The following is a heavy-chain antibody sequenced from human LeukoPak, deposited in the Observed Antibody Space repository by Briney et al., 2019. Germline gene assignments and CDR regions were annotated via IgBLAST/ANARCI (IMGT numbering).Heavy chain of an antibody. CDR3: AKDLSMGSSYHDY. Sequence: GGSLRLSCAASGFTFSSYSMNWVRQAPGKGLEWVSSISSSSSYIYYADSVKGRFTISRDNSKNTLYLQMNSLRAEDTAVYYCAKDLSMGSSYHDYWGQGTLVTVSS. J-gene: IGHJ4*02. CDR1: GFTFSSYS. V-gene: IGHV3-21*01. D-gene: IGHD6-6*01. CDR2: ISSSSSYI.